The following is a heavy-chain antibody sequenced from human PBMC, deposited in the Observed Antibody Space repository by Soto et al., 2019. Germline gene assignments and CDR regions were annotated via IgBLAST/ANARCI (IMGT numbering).Heavy chain of an antibody. D-gene: IGHD3-22*01. J-gene: IGHJ4*02. CDR1: GFTFSSYA. V-gene: IGHV3-30-3*01. CDR3: ARDAQSSSSGYDYFFDY. CDR2: ISYDGSNK. Sequence: GGSLRLSCAASGFTFSSYAMHWVRQAPGKGLEWVAVISYDGSNKYYADSVKGRFTISRDNAKNSVYLQMSSLRDEDTAVYYCARDAQSSSSGYDYFFDYWGQGTLVTVSS.